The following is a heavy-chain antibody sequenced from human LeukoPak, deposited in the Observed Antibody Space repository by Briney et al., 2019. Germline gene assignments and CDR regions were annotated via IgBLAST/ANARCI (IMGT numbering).Heavy chain of an antibody. V-gene: IGHV3-33*01. CDR1: GSNFGSYG. D-gene: IGHD4-17*01. J-gene: IGHJ4*02. CDR3: ARDATYGAPDY. Sequence: GGSLRLSCEVSGSNFGSYGMHWVRQAPGKGLEWLAFISYDGSDKYYGDSVKGRFTISRDNSKNTLYLQMNSLRAEDTAVCSCARDATYGAPDYWGQGTLVTVSS. CDR2: ISYDGSDK.